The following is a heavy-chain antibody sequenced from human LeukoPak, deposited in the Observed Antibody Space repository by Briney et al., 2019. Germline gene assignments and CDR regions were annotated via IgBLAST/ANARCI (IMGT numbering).Heavy chain of an antibody. D-gene: IGHD3-10*01. Sequence: PGGSLRLSCAASGFTFRSYEMNWVRQAPGKGLEWVSYISSSGSTIYYADSVKGRFTISRDNAKNSLYLQMNSLRAEDTAVYYCARDGAYGSGSYYNPNPPNYYFYGMDVWGQGTTVTVSS. CDR1: GFTFRSYE. CDR2: ISSSGSTI. V-gene: IGHV3-48*03. CDR3: ARDGAYGSGSYYNPNPPNYYFYGMDV. J-gene: IGHJ6*02.